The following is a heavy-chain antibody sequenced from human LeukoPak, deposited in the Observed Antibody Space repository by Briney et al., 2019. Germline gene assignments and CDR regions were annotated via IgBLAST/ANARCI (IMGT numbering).Heavy chain of an antibody. Sequence: PSETLSLTCTVSGDSITSYYWSWIRQPPGKGLEWIGYIYYSGSTNYNPSLKSRVTMSVDTSKNQFSLKLSSVTAADAAVYYCARVGGGTWYFGYWGQGTLVTVSS. CDR3: ARVGGGTWYFGY. V-gene: IGHV4-59*01. CDR2: IYYSGST. D-gene: IGHD6-13*01. CDR1: GDSITSYY. J-gene: IGHJ4*02.